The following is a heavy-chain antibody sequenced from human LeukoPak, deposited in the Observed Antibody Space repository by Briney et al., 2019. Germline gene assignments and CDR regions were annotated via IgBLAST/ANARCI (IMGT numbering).Heavy chain of an antibody. J-gene: IGHJ4*02. V-gene: IGHV1-46*01. CDR1: GYTFTSYY. CDR3: ATKGIVATIPPFFDY. D-gene: IGHD5-12*01. CDR2: INPSGGST. Sequence: ASVKVSCKASGYTFTSYYMHWVRQAPGQGLEWMGIINPSGGSTSYAQKFPGRVTMTRDTSTSTVYMELSSLRSEDTAVYYCATKGIVATIPPFFDYWGQGTLVTVSS.